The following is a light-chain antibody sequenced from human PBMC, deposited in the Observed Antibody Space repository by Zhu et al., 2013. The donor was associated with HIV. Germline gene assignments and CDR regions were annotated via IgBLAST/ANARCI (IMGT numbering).Light chain of an antibody. Sequence: QSVLTQPPSVSGAPGQRVTISCTGSSSNIGAGYDVHWYQQLPGTAPKLLIYGNSNRPSGVPDRFSGSKSGTSASLAITGLQAEDEADYYCCSYGGSRTWVFGGGTKLTVL. CDR3: CSYGGSRTWV. CDR1: SSNIGAGYD. CDR2: GNS. V-gene: IGLV1-40*01. J-gene: IGLJ3*02.